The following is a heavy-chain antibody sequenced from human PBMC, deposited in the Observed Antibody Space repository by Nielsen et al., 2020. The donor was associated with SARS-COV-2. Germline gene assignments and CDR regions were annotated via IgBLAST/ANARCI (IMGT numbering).Heavy chain of an antibody. CDR2: INSDGSST. J-gene: IGHJ5*02. D-gene: IGHD3-10*01. CDR1: GFTFSSYW. Sequence: GGSLRLSCAASGFTFSSYWMHWVRQAPGKGLVWVSRINSDGSSTSYADSVKGRFTISRDNSKNTLYLQMNSLRAEDTAVYYCARDRAYYYGSGLGWFDPWGQGTLVTVSS. CDR3: ARDRAYYYGSGLGWFDP. V-gene: IGHV3-74*01.